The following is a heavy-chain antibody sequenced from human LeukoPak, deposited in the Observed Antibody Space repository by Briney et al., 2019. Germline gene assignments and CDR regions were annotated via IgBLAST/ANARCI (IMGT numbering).Heavy chain of an antibody. CDR1: GFTFSSYA. CDR2: ISYNGGST. V-gene: IGHV3-64*02. Sequence: GGSLRLSCAASGFTFSSYAMHWVRQAPEKGLEYVAAISYNGGSTYYADSVKGRFTISRDNSKNTLYLQMGSLRAEDMALYYCTRRAASDTFYSDYWGQGILVTVSS. J-gene: IGHJ4*02. D-gene: IGHD6-13*01. CDR3: TRRAASDTFYSDY.